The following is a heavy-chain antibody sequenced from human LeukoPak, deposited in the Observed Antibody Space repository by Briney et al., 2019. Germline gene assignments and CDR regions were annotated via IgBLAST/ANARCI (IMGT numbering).Heavy chain of an antibody. CDR3: ARHASVDGNWPRPLDH. CDR1: GGSLSSSNYY. J-gene: IGHJ4*02. V-gene: IGHV4-39*01. Sequence: SETLSLTRTVSGGSLSSSNYYWGWIRQPPGKGLEWIGNIYYSGSTYYKPSLKTRVTISVDTSKNQSSLKLTSVTAADTAVYYCARHASVDGNWPRPLDHWGQGSLVTVSS. CDR2: IYYSGST. D-gene: IGHD6-19*01.